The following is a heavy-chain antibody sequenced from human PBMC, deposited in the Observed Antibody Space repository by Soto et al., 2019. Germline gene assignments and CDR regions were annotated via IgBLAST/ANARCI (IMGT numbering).Heavy chain of an antibody. Sequence: SETLSLTCAVHCGSFSGYFWSWIRQPPGKGLEWIGEINHGGTTNYYPSLKSRVTMSVDTSKNQFSLRLTSVTAADTAVYFCARGPDCASTSCQGYFQHWGQGSLVTVS. J-gene: IGHJ1*01. CDR3: ARGPDCASTSCQGYFQH. V-gene: IGHV4-34*01. D-gene: IGHD2-2*01. CDR1: CGSFSGYF. CDR2: INHGGTT.